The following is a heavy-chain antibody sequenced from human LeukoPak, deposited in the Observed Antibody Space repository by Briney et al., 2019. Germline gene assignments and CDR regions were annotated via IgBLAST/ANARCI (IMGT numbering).Heavy chain of an antibody. CDR2: INPSGGST. CDR1: GYTFTSYY. V-gene: IGHV1-46*01. J-gene: IGHJ4*02. D-gene: IGHD3-16*02. CDR3: TTELYDYVLGSYRPTDY. Sequence: GASVKVSCKASGYTFTSYYMHWVRQAPGQGLEWMGIINPSGGSTSYAQKFQGRVTMTRDMSTSTVYMEPSSLRSEDTAVYYCTTELYDYVLGSYRPTDYWGQGTLVTVSS.